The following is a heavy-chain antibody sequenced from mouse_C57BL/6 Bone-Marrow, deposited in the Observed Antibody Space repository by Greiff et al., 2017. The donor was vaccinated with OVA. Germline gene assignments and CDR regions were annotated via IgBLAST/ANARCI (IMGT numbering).Heavy chain of an antibody. V-gene: IGHV7-3*01. J-gene: IGHJ2*01. CDR2: IRNKANGYTT. D-gene: IGHD1-1*01. CDR3: ARGTTVVAPFDY. Sequence: EVKVVESGGGLVQPGGSLSLSCAASGFTFTDYYMSWVRQPPGKALEWLGFIRNKANGYTTEYSASVKGRFTISRDNSQSILYLQMNALRAEDSATYYCARGTTVVAPFDYWGQGTTLTVSS. CDR1: GFTFTDYY.